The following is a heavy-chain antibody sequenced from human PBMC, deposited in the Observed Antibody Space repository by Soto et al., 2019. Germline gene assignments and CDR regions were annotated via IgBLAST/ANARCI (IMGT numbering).Heavy chain of an antibody. J-gene: IGHJ4*02. CDR2: IYLSGST. Sequence: SETLSLTCAVSSGSISSSNWWSWVRQPPGKGLVWFGEIYLSGSTNYNPSLKSRVTISVDKSKNQFSLKLSSVTAADTAVYYCASMPGRYYDILTGYYYFDYWGQGTLVTVSS. CDR3: ASMPGRYYDILTGYYYFDY. V-gene: IGHV4-4*02. CDR1: SGSISSSNW. D-gene: IGHD3-9*01.